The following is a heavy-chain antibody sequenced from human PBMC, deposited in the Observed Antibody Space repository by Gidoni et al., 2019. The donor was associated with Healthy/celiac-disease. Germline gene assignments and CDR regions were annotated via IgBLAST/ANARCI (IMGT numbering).Heavy chain of an antibody. V-gene: IGHV3-23*01. D-gene: IGHD3-22*01. CDR3: AKVGYSSPYYYDSSIIEYYFDY. CDR2: ISGSGGST. CDR1: GFTFSSYA. J-gene: IGHJ4*02. Sequence: EVQLLESGGGLVQPGGSLRLSCAASGFTFSSYAMSWVRQAPGKGLEWVSAISGSGGSTYYADSVKGRFTISRDNSKNTLYLQMNSLRAEDTAVYYCAKVGYSSPYYYDSSIIEYYFDYWGQGTLVTVSS.